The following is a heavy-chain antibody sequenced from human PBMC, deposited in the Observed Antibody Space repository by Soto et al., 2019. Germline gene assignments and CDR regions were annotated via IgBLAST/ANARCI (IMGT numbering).Heavy chain of an antibody. CDR2: ISYNSGSS. CDR3: AKDPSPGLNGFDY. J-gene: IGHJ4*02. V-gene: IGHV3-23*01. D-gene: IGHD2-2*01. Sequence: PGGSLRLSCAASGFTFSSYAMNWVRQAPGKGLEWVAGISYNSGSSYYADSVKGRFTISRDNAKNSLYLQMNSLRAEDTALYYCAKDPSPGLNGFDYWGQGTLVTVSS. CDR1: GFTFSSYA.